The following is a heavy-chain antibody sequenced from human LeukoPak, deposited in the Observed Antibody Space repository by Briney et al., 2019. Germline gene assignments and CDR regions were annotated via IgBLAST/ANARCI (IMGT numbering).Heavy chain of an antibody. D-gene: IGHD3-10*01. CDR3: AKSTAYYYGSGAIDY. CDR2: ISGSGGST. J-gene: IGHJ4*02. V-gene: IGHV3-23*01. CDR1: GFTFSSYA. Sequence: GGSLRLSCAASGFTFSSYAMSWVRQAPGKGLEWVSAISGSGGSTYYADSVKGRFTISRDNSKNTLYLQMNSLRAEDTAVYYCAKSTAYYYGSGAIDYWGQGTLVTVSS.